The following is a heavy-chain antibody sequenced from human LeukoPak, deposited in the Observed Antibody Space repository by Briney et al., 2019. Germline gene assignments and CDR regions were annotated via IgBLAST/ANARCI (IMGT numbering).Heavy chain of an antibody. Sequence: SSETLSLTCAVYGGSFSGYYWGWIRQPPGKGLEWIGTIYYSGSTYYNPSLKSRVTISVDTSNNQFSLKLRSVTAADTAVYYCAKGNSWFGEFDCWGQGTLVTVSS. V-gene: IGHV4-34*01. D-gene: IGHD3-10*01. CDR3: AKGNSWFGEFDC. J-gene: IGHJ4*02. CDR2: IYYSGST. CDR1: GGSFSGYY.